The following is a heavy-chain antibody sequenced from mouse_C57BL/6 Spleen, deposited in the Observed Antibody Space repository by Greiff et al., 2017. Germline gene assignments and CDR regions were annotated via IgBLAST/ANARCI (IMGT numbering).Heavy chain of an antibody. V-gene: IGHV5-16*01. D-gene: IGHD2-1*01. CDR3: ARGGGNYDDYAMDY. J-gene: IGHJ4*01. CDR1: GFTFSDYY. Sequence: EVMLVESEGGLVQPGSSMKLSCTASGFTFSDYYMAWVRQVPEKGLEWVANINYDGSSTYYLDSLKSRFIISRDNAKNILYLQMSSLKSEDTATYYCARGGGNYDDYAMDYWGQGTSVTVSS. CDR2: INYDGSST.